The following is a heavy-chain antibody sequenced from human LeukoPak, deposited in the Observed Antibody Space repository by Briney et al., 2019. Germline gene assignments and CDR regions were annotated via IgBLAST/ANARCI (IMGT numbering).Heavy chain of an antibody. CDR2: INHSGST. V-gene: IGHV4-34*01. CDR3: ARGQSSPYYYYGTDV. D-gene: IGHD6-6*01. Sequence: PSETLSLTCAVYGGSFSGYYWSWIRQPPGKGLEWIGEINHSGSTNYNPSLKSRVTISVDTSKNQFSLKLSSVTAADTAVYYCARGQSSPYYYYGTDVWGQGTTVTVSS. CDR1: GGSFSGYY. J-gene: IGHJ6*02.